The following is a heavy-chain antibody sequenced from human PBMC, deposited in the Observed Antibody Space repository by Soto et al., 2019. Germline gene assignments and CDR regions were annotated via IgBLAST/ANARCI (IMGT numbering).Heavy chain of an antibody. J-gene: IGHJ6*02. V-gene: IGHV3-30*18. CDR1: GLPFSSYG. Sequence: SLRLSFAACGLPFSSYGMHGVRQAPGKGLEWVAVISYDGSNKYYADSVKGRFTISRDNSKNTLYLQMNSLRAEDTAVYYCAKDASRGPYYYYGMDVWGQGTTVTVSS. CDR2: ISYDGSNK. D-gene: IGHD3-10*01. CDR3: AKDASRGPYYYYGMDV.